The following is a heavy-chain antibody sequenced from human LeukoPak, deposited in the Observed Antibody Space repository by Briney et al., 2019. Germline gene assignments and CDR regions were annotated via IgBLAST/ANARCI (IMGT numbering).Heavy chain of an antibody. D-gene: IGHD6-6*01. CDR2: IIPIFGTA. CDR3: ARGGGGAARPYFDY. V-gene: IGHV1-69*05. J-gene: IGHJ4*02. Sequence: GASVKVSCKASGGTFSSYAISWVRQAPGQGLEWMGGIIPIFGTANYAQKFQGRVTITTDESTSTAYMELSSLRSEDTAVYYCARGGGGAARPYFDYWGQGTLVTVTS. CDR1: GGTFSSYA.